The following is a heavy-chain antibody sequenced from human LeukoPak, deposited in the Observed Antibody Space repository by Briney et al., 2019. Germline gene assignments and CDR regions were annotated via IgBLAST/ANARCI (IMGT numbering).Heavy chain of an antibody. J-gene: IGHJ4*02. CDR2: INPNSGGI. CDR3: ARGANRYYYDSSGLMIFDY. D-gene: IGHD3-22*01. V-gene: IGHV1-2*02. Sequence: ASVKVSCKASGYTFTGYYMHWVRQAPGQGLDWMGLINPNSGGINYAQKFQGRVTMTRDTSISTAYMELSRLRSDDTAVYYCARGANRYYYDSSGLMIFDYWGQGTLVTVSS. CDR1: GYTFTGYY.